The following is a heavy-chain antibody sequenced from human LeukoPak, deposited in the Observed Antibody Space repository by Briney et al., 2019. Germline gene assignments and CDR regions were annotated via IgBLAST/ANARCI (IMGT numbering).Heavy chain of an antibody. CDR3: AKGLVPAAEFDY. J-gene: IGHJ4*02. CDR1: GFSFSSYS. CDR2: ISSDGNSK. D-gene: IGHD2-2*01. V-gene: IGHV3-30*09. Sequence: PGGSLRLSCAASGFSFSSYSIHWVRQAPGKGLEWVAVISSDGNSKNFALSVKGRFAISRDNSKNTLYLQMNSLRAEDTAVYYCAKGLVPAAEFDYWGQGTLVTVSS.